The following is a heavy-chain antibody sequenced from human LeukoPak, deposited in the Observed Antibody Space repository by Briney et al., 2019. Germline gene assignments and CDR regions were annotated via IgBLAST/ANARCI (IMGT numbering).Heavy chain of an antibody. Sequence: SETLSLTCGISGHSPTRGYYWAWFRPSPGKGPEWIATFFRSEKSFYHAPLDSRVIMSLDPSKSQFSLNRTFVTAAGTAVYYCARVLPVPYLLDSWGQGPRLSVSS. CDR1: GHSPTRGYY. D-gene: IGHD3-10*02. CDR3: ARVLPVPYLLDS. CDR2: FFRSEKS. J-gene: IGHJ4*02. V-gene: IGHV4-38-2*01.